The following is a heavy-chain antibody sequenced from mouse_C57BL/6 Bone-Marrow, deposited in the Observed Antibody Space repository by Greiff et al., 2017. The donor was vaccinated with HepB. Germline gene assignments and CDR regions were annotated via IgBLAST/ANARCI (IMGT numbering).Heavy chain of an antibody. V-gene: IGHV14-1*01. D-gene: IGHD1-1*01. CDR1: GFNIKDYY. CDR3: TTGGSSQL. Sequence: VHVKQSGAELVRPGASVKLSCTASGFNIKDYYMHWVKQRPEQGLEWIGRIDPEDGDTEYAPKFQGKATMTADPSSNTAYLQLSSLTSEDTAVYYCTTGGSSQLGGQGTTLTVSS. CDR2: IDPEDGDT. J-gene: IGHJ2*01.